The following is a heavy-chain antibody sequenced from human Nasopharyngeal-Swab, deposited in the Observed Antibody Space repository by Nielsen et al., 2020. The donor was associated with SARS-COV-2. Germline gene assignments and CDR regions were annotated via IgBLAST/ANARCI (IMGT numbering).Heavy chain of an antibody. CDR2: INPSGGST. Sequence: APVKASCKASGYTFTSYYMHWVRQAPGQGLEWMGIINPSGGSTSYAQKFQGRVTMTRDTSTSTVYMELSSLRSEDTAVYYCARSPVAGIYYFDYWGQGTLVTVSS. CDR3: ARSPVAGIYYFDY. CDR1: GYTFTSYY. J-gene: IGHJ4*02. V-gene: IGHV1-46*01. D-gene: IGHD6-19*01.